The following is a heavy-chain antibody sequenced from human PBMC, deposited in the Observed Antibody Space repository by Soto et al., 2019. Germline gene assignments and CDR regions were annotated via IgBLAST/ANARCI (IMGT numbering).Heavy chain of an antibody. Sequence: SETLSLTCTVSGGSMSTYYWSWIRQSPGKGLEWIGYIYYNGNTNYNPSLKSRVTISVDTSKNQFSLKVTSVTAADTAVYFCARGRDRLIPYYFDYWGQGTLVTVSS. J-gene: IGHJ4*02. CDR3: ARGRDRLIPYYFDY. V-gene: IGHV4-59*01. CDR1: GGSMSTYY. D-gene: IGHD3-22*01. CDR2: IYYNGNT.